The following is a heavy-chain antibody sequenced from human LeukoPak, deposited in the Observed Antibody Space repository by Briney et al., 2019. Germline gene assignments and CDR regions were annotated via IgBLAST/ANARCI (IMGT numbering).Heavy chain of an antibody. CDR3: ARHYGSGTVYYYGMDV. CDR2: ISYDGSNK. CDR1: GFIFSSYA. D-gene: IGHD3-10*01. J-gene: IGHJ6*02. V-gene: IGHV3-30*04. Sequence: GRSLRLSCAASGFIFSSYAMHWVRQAPGKGLEWVAVISYDGSNKYYADSVKGRFTISRDNSKNTLYLQMNSLRAEDTAVYYCARHYGSGTVYYYGMDVWGQGTTVTVSS.